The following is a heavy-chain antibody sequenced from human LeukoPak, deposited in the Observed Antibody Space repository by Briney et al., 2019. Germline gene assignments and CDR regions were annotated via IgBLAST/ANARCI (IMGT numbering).Heavy chain of an antibody. Sequence: GGSLRLSCAGFGFTFHDFYMSWIRQAPGRGPEWVSYMSSNGYSVYYSASVKGRFTMSRDNGNSSLFLQMDSLRVDDTAVYYCARGKRIFDLWGQGVLVAVSS. V-gene: IGHV3-11*01. CDR3: ARGKRIFDL. CDR2: MSSNGYSV. J-gene: IGHJ4*02. CDR1: GFTFHDFY. D-gene: IGHD6-25*01.